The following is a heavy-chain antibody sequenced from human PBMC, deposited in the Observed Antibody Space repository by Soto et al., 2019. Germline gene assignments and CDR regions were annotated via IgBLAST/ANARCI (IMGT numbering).Heavy chain of an antibody. V-gene: IGHV3-23*01. J-gene: IGHJ6*02. CDR1: GFTFSSYS. Sequence: PGGSLRLSCAASGFTFSSYSISWVRQAPWKGLEWVSAISGSGVSTYYADSVKGRFTISRGNSKNTLYLQMNSLRAEDTAVYYCAKDVSGSYGMDVWGQGTTVTVCS. D-gene: IGHD3-10*01. CDR3: AKDVSGSYGMDV. CDR2: ISGSGVST.